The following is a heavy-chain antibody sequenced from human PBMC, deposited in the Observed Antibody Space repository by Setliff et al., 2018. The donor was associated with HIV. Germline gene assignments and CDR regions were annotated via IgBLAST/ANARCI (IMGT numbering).Heavy chain of an antibody. CDR3: AISGGYCTSTSCLRTYFDY. V-gene: IGHV5-51*01. CDR2: IYPSNSDT. CDR1: GYSFTNYW. D-gene: IGHD2-2*01. Sequence: GASLKISCKGSGYSFTNYWIGWVRQMPGTGLEWMRIIYPSNSDTRYSPSFQGHVTISADKSISTAYLQWSSLKASDTAMYYCAISGGYCTSTSCLRTYFDYWGQGTLVTVSS. J-gene: IGHJ4*02.